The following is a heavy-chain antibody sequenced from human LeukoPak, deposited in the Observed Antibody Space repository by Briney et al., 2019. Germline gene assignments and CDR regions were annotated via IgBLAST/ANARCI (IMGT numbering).Heavy chain of an antibody. CDR1: GYTFTSYG. J-gene: IGHJ5*02. V-gene: IGHV1-18*01. D-gene: IGHD6-13*01. Sequence: ASVKVSCKASGYTFTSYGISWVRQAPGQGLEWMGWISAYNGNTNYAQKLQGRVTMTTDTSTSTAYMELRSLRSDDTAVYYCARVRSGYSSSLYWFDPWGQGTPVTVSS. CDR3: ARVRSGYSSSLYWFDP. CDR2: ISAYNGNT.